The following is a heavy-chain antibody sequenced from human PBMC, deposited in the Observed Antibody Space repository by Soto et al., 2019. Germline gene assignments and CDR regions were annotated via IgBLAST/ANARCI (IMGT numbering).Heavy chain of an antibody. CDR2: ISAYNGNT. CDR1: GYTFTSYG. J-gene: IGHJ4*02. D-gene: IGHD3-10*01. V-gene: IGHV1-18*04. CDR3: ARGIVLLWFGEPQPGGY. Sequence: EASVKVSCKASGYTFTSYGISWVRQAPGQGLEWMGWISAYNGNTNYAQRLQGRVTMTTDTSTSTAYMELRSLRSDDTAVYYCARGIVLLWFGEPQPGGYWGQGTLVTVSS.